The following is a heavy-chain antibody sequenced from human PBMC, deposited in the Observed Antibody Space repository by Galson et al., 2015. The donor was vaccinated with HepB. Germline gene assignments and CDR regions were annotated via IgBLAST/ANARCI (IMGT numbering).Heavy chain of an antibody. CDR2: IGTTRSNI. V-gene: IGHV3-21*01. J-gene: IGHJ6*02. D-gene: IGHD3-10*01. CDR1: GFTFSTYS. CDR3: ARDFGAFGSGYGMDA. Sequence: SLRLSCAASGFTFSTYSMHWARQAPGKGLEWVSCIGTTRSNIYYADSVKGRFTISRDNAKNSLYLQMNSLRVDDTAIYYCARDFGAFGSGYGMDAWGQGTTVTVSS.